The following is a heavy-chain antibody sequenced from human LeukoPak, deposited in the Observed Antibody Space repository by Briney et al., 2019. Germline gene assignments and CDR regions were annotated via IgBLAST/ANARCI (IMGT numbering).Heavy chain of an antibody. Sequence: GGSLRLSCAASGFAFSTYNMHWVRQAPGKGLEWVAVISYDGRNENHAESVKGRFTISRNNSKNTLYLQMNTLRTEDTALYYCVREKYCTPTDCLHGRFYFNCWGQGTLVTVSS. D-gene: IGHD2-8*01. J-gene: IGHJ4*02. V-gene: IGHV3-30*04. CDR1: GFAFSTYN. CDR2: ISYDGRNE. CDR3: VREKYCTPTDCLHGRFYFNC.